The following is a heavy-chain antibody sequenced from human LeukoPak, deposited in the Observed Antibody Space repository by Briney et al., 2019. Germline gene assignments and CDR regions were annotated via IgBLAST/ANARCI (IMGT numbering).Heavy chain of an antibody. CDR2: IYYSGST. D-gene: IGHD2-2*01. V-gene: IGHV4-39*01. CDR1: GDSISTDSYY. CDR3: ARVGGQLTRYNWFDP. J-gene: IGHJ5*02. Sequence: SETLSLTCFVSGDSISTDSYYWGWIRQPPGKGLEWIGSIYYSGSTYYNPSLKSRVTLSVDTSKNQFSLKLSSVTAADTAVYYCARVGGQLTRYNWFDPWGQGTLVTVSA.